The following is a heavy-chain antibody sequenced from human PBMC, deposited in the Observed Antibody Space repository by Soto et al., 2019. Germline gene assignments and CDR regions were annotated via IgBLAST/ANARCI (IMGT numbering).Heavy chain of an antibody. J-gene: IGHJ4*02. CDR1: GGSLSGYY. Sequence: QVQLQQWGAGLLKPSETLSLNCAVTGGSLSGYYWSWIRQPPGKGLEWMGEVKDGGHTNYSPSLRGRVTISSDTSNNQFSLGLNSVTAADTGVYYCARGQEGVVATHWDQGSLVTVSS. V-gene: IGHV4-34*01. CDR2: VKDGGHT. CDR3: ARGQEGVVATH. D-gene: IGHD5-12*01.